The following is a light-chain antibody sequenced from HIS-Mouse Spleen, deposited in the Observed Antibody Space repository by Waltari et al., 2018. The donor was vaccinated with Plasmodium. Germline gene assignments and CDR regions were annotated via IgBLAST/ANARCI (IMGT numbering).Light chain of an antibody. CDR1: SLRSYY. CDR2: GKN. V-gene: IGLV3-19*01. J-gene: IGLJ3*02. Sequence: SSELTQDPAVSVALGQTVRITCQGDSLRSYYASWYQPKPGQAPVLVIYGKNNRPSGIPDRFTDSSSGNTASLTITGAQAEDEADYYCNSRDSSGNHWVFGGGTKLTVL. CDR3: NSRDSSGNHWV.